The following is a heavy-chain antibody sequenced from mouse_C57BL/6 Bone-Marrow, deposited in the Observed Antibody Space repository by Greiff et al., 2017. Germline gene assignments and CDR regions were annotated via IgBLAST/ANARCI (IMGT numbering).Heavy chain of an antibody. J-gene: IGHJ2*01. Sequence: VQRVESGAELVRPGTSVKLSCKASGYTFTNYWIGWAKQRPGHGLEWIGDIYPGGGYTNYNEKFKGKATLTADKSSSTAYMQFSSLTSEDSAIYYCARKLILDYWGKGTTLTVSS. CDR1: GYTFTNYW. CDR2: IYPGGGYT. V-gene: IGHV1-63*01. CDR3: ARKLILDY. D-gene: IGHD1-1*01.